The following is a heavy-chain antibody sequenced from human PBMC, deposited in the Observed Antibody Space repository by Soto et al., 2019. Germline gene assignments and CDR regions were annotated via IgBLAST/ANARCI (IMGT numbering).Heavy chain of an antibody. Sequence: SETLSLTCTVSGGSISSYYWSWIRQPPGKGLERIGYIYYSGSTNYNPSLKSRVTISVDTSKNQFSLKLSSVTAADTAVYYCAVWFGELLFGYWGQGTLVTVSS. J-gene: IGHJ4*02. D-gene: IGHD3-10*01. V-gene: IGHV4-59*01. CDR1: GGSISSYY. CDR2: IYYSGST. CDR3: AVWFGELLFGY.